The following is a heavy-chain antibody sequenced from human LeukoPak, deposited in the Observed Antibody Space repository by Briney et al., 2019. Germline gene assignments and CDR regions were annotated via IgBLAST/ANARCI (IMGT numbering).Heavy chain of an antibody. V-gene: IGHV3-7*01. D-gene: IGHD1-14*01. CDR2: IKEDGSEK. J-gene: IGHJ4*02. CDR1: GFTFSTNW. CDR3: ATSPNHLYYFDY. Sequence: GGSLRLSCAASGFTFSTNWMTWVRQAPGKGLEWVANIKEDGSEKYYVDSVKGRFTISRDNAKNSLYLQMNSLRAEDTAVYYCATSPNHLYYFDYWGQGTLVTVSS.